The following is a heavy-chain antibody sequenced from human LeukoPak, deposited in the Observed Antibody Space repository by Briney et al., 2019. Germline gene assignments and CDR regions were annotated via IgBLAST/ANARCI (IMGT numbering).Heavy chain of an antibody. J-gene: IGHJ5*02. Sequence: SETLSLTCTVSGGSISSSSYYWDWIRQPPGKGLEWIGNIYYSGSTYYNPSLKSQVTISVDTSKNQFSLKLSSVTAADTAVYYCARHSTVVGMGWFDPWGQGTLVTVSS. CDR3: ARHSTVVGMGWFDP. CDR2: IYYSGST. D-gene: IGHD2-21*01. CDR1: GGSISSSSYY. V-gene: IGHV4-39*01.